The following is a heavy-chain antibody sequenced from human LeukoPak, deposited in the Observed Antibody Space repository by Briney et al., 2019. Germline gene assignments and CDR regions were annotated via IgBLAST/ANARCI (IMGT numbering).Heavy chain of an antibody. CDR3: ARGPPMWFGELPHFDY. CDR2: IYYSGNT. Sequence: SQTLSLTCTVSGASISTGGYYWSSIRHLPGKGLEWIANIYYSGNTYYNPSLKGRVTISADTSKNYFSLKLRSVTAADTAVYYCARGPPMWFGELPHFDYWGQGTLVTVSS. J-gene: IGHJ4*02. V-gene: IGHV4-31*03. D-gene: IGHD3-10*01. CDR1: GASISTGGYY.